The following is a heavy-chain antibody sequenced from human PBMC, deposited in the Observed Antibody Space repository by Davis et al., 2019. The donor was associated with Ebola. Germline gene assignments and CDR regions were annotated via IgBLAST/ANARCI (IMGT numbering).Heavy chain of an antibody. V-gene: IGHV4-34*01. CDR3: ARGLGGYNDPFDY. CDR2: INHSGST. J-gene: IGHJ4*02. CDR1: GGSFSGYY. D-gene: IGHD5-24*01. Sequence: MPSETLSLTCTVSGGSFSGYYWSWIRQPPGKGLEWIGEINHSGSTNYNPSLKSRVTISVDTSKNQFSLKLSSVTAADTAVYYCARGLGGYNDPFDYWGQGTLVTVSS.